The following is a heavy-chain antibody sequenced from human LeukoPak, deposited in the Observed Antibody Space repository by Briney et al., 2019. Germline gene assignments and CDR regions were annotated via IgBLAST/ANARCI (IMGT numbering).Heavy chain of an antibody. Sequence: SETPSLTCSVFGDSMSSHYWSWIRQPPGKGPEWVGCIHDSGRTNYNPSLKSRVTISVDTSKKQISLKLSSVTAADTAVYYCARSLSYYDRSGSDYWGQGTLVTVSS. V-gene: IGHV4-59*11. J-gene: IGHJ4*02. CDR2: IHDSGRT. D-gene: IGHD3-22*01. CDR3: ARSLSYYDRSGSDY. CDR1: GDSMSSHY.